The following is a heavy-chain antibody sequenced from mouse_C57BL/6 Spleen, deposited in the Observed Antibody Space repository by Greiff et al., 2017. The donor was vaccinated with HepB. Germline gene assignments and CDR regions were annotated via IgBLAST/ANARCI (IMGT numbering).Heavy chain of an antibody. V-gene: IGHV5-12*01. CDR2: ISNGGGST. J-gene: IGHJ2*01. D-gene: IGHD2-2*01. CDR1: GFTFSDYY. Sequence: EVKLVESGGGLVQPGGSLKLSCAASGFTFSDYYMYWVRQTPEKRLEWVAYISNGGGSTYYPDTVKGRFTISRDNAKNTLYLQMSRLKSEDTAMYYCARHWFFDYWGQGTTLTVSS. CDR3: ARHWFFDY.